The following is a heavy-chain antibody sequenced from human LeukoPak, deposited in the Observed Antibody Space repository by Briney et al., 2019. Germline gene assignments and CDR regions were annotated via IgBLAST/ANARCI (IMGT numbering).Heavy chain of an antibody. CDR1: XFTFSSYG. CDR3: ARGLDYDILSVPYGMDV. Sequence: GGSLRLSCAASXFTFSSYGMNWVRRAPGKGLEWVSSISSSSSYIYYADSVKGRFTISRDNAKNSLYLQMNSLRAEDTAVYYCARGLDYDILSVPYGMDVWGQGTTVTVSS. J-gene: IGHJ6*02. V-gene: IGHV3-21*01. CDR2: ISSSSSYI. D-gene: IGHD3-9*01.